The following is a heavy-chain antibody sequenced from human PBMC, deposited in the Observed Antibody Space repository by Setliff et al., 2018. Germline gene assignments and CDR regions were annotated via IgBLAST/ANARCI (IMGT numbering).Heavy chain of an antibody. CDR2: IHPSGGST. V-gene: IGHV1-46*01. CDR1: GYTFTNHY. D-gene: IGHD2-8*01. J-gene: IGHJ6*03. Sequence: ASVKVSCKASGYTFTNHYMHWVRQAPGQGLEWMGIIHPSGGSTTYAQKFQGRVTMTRDTSTGTVNMELSSLRSEDTAVYYCAREGVDARSSTDYRYYMDVWGKGTTVTVSS. CDR3: AREGVDARSSTDYRYYMDV.